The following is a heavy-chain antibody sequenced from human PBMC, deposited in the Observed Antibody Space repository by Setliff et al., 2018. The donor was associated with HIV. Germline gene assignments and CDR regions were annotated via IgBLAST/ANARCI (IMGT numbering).Heavy chain of an antibody. J-gene: IGHJ4*01. CDR3: VKGVQSLRPYYFDS. Sequence: GGSLRLSCAASGFTFSSYAMTWVRQAPGKGLEWVGHIRSNGHGGTPDYASPVKGRFTISRDNSKNALYLQMSGLRAEDTAVYFCVKGVQSLRPYYFDSWGHGVLVTVSS. CDR1: GFTFSSYA. CDR2: IRSNGHGGTP. V-gene: IGHV3-23*01.